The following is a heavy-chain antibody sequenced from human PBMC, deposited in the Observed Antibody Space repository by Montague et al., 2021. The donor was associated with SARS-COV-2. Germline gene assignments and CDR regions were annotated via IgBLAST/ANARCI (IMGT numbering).Heavy chain of an antibody. CDR3: ANKGAYDVPIDY. CDR2: ISSSGSA. J-gene: IGHJ4*02. V-gene: IGHV4-61*01. D-gene: IGHD3-3*01. Sequence: SETLSLTCTVSGGSVSSGSFHWSWIRQPPGKVLEYIGYISSSGSANYNPSFKSRVAISLDTSENHLSLRLSSVTAADTAVYYCANKGAYDVPIDYWGLGTLVTASS. CDR1: GGSVSSGSFH.